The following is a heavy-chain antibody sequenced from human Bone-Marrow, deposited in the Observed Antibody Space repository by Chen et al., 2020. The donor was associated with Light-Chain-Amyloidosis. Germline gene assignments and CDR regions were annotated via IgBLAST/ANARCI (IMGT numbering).Heavy chain of an antibody. CDR1: GFTFSGAW. J-gene: IGHJ4*02. V-gene: IGHV3-15*01. Sequence: EVNLVESGGGLVKPGGSLRLHCAASGFTFSGAWMSWVRQAPGKGLEWLGRIKSDADGGTTDYAAPVQGRFSISRDDSKKTLYLQMSSLKIEDTAMYYCTTDGRTDYWGQGTLVTVSS. CDR3: TTDGRTDY. CDR2: IKSDADGGTT.